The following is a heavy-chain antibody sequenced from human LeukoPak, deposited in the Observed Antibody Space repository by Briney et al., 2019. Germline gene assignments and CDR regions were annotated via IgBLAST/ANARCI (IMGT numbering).Heavy chain of an antibody. D-gene: IGHD6-19*01. J-gene: IGHJ4*02. CDR3: AKEPNAEQWLVHFDY. V-gene: IGHV3-30*02. CDR2: IRYDGSNK. CDR1: GFTFSSYG. Sequence: GGSLRLSCAASGFTFSSYGMHWVRQAPGKGLEWVAFIRYDGSNKYYADSVKGRFTISRDNSKNTLYLQMNSLRAEDTAVYYCAKEPNAEQWLVHFDYWGQGTLVTVSS.